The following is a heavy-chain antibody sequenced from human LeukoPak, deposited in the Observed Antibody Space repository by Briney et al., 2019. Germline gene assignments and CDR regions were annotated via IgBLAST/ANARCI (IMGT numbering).Heavy chain of an antibody. V-gene: IGHV3-30*18. CDR3: AKDLEYSSSFGY. CDR1: GFTFSSYG. J-gene: IGHJ4*02. CDR2: ISYDGSNK. D-gene: IGHD6-6*01. Sequence: GGSLRLSCAASGFTFSSYGMHWVRQAPGKGLEWVAVISYDGSNKYYADSVKGRFTTSRDNSKNTLYLQMNSLRAEDTAVYYCAKDLEYSSSFGYWGQGTLVTVSS.